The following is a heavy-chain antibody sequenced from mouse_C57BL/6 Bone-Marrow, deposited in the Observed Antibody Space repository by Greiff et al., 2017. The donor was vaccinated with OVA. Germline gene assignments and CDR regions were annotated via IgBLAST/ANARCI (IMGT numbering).Heavy chain of an antibody. Sequence: EVQLVESGGGLVKPGGSLKLSCAASGFTFSSYAMSWVRQTPEKRLEWVATFSDGSSYTYYPDNVKGRVTFSRDKAKNNLYLQMSHLKSEDTAMYYCARGLGRGYYFDYWGQGTTLTVSS. D-gene: IGHD4-1*01. J-gene: IGHJ2*01. CDR3: ARGLGRGYYFDY. CDR1: GFTFSSYA. V-gene: IGHV5-4*01. CDR2: FSDGSSYT.